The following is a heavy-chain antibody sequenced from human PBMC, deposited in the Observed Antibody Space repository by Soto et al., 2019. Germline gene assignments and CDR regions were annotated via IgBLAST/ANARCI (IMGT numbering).Heavy chain of an antibody. J-gene: IGHJ5*02. D-gene: IGHD6-19*01. V-gene: IGHV1-18*01. Sequence: ASVKVSCKTSGYPFTSYGIGWVRQAPGQGLEWMAWISPYNGNTYYAQKFQGRVTLTTDTSTNTVYMELRSLRSDDTAVYYCARSFERIPYSSVRGPSTWFDPWGQGTLVTVSS. CDR3: ARSFERIPYSSVRGPSTWFDP. CDR2: ISPYNGNT. CDR1: GYPFTSYG.